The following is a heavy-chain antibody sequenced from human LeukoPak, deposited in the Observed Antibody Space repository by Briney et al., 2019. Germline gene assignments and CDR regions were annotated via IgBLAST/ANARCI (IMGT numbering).Heavy chain of an antibody. CDR3: ASEGSGWYNYYFDY. D-gene: IGHD6-19*01. Sequence: SETLSLTCTVSGGSISSSSYYWGWIRQPPGKGLEWIGSIYYSGSTYYNPSLKSRVTISVDTSKNQFSLKLSSVTAADTAVYYYASEGSGWYNYYFDYWGQGTLVTVSS. J-gene: IGHJ4*02. CDR2: IYYSGST. CDR1: GGSISSSSYY. V-gene: IGHV4-39*01.